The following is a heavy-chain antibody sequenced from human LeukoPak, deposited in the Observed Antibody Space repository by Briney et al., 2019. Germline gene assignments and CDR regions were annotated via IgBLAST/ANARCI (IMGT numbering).Heavy chain of an antibody. D-gene: IGHD3-22*01. Sequence: ASVTVSFKASGYTFTSYYMHWVRQAPGQGLEWMGIINPSGGSTSYAQKFQGRVTMTRDTSTSTVYMELSSLRSEDTAVYYCARTTNYYDSSGYYENWGQGTLVTVSS. J-gene: IGHJ4*02. V-gene: IGHV1-46*01. CDR1: GYTFTSYY. CDR3: ARTTNYYDSSGYYEN. CDR2: INPSGGST.